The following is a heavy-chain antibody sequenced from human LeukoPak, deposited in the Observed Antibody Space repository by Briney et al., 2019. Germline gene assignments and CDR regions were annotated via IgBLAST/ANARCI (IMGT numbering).Heavy chain of an antibody. CDR3: ARGFDGYYGFDI. D-gene: IGHD5-24*01. J-gene: IGHJ3*02. V-gene: IGHV3-7*05. CDR2: INQDGSDK. Sequence: GGSLRLSCEASGFXLSIYWMSWVRQAPGKGLEWVANINQDGSDKSYVDSVKGRFTISRDNVKKALHLQMSSLRVEDTAVYHCARGFDGYYGFDIWGQGTMVTVSS. CDR1: GFXLSIYW.